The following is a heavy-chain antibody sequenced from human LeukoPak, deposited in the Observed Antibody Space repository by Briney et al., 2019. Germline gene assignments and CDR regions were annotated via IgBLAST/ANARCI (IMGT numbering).Heavy chain of an antibody. V-gene: IGHV1-58*02. Sequence: GASVKVSCKASGFTFTTSAMQWVRQARGQRLEWIGWIVVGSGNTNYSQKYQERVTITRDMSTSTAYMELSRLRSEATAVSYCAAAYRYFYDRGGYFDYWGQGTLVTVSS. J-gene: IGHJ4*02. CDR2: IVVGSGNT. CDR3: AAAYRYFYDRGGYFDY. CDR1: GFTFTTSA. D-gene: IGHD3-22*01.